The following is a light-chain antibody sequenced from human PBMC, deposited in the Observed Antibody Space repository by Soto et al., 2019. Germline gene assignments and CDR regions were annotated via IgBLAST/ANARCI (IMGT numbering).Light chain of an antibody. J-gene: IGKJ5*01. CDR2: AAS. CDR3: QQNNNWPPIT. V-gene: IGKV3-15*01. CDR1: QSVSSN. Sequence: EILMTQSPATLSVSPGARPTLSGRASQSVSSNLAWYQQKPGQAPRLLIYAASNRATGVPARFSGSGSGTEFTLTISSLQSEDFAVYYCQQNNNWPPITFGQGTRLDI.